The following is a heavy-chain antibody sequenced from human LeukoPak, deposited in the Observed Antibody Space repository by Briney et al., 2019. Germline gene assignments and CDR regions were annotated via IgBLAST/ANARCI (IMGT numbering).Heavy chain of an antibody. CDR3: ARGHLWLQN. V-gene: IGHV3-7*03. Sequence: PGGSLRLSCVASGLTFSNFWMTWVRQAPGEGLEWVASVNQDGSEKYYVDSVKGRFIISRGNAKSSLYLQMDSLRAEETAVYHCARGHLWLQNWGQGTLVTVSS. CDR2: VNQDGSEK. D-gene: IGHD3-3*02. J-gene: IGHJ4*02. CDR1: GLTFSNFW.